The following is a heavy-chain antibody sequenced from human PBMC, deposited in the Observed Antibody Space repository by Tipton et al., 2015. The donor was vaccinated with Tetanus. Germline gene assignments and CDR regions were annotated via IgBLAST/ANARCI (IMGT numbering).Heavy chain of an antibody. CDR3: VKDISSGWSGGVH. D-gene: IGHD6-19*01. J-gene: IGHJ4*02. CDR2: ITWNGDAI. CDR1: GFTFDDYA. Sequence: SLRLSCAASGFTFDDYAMHWVRQTPGKGLEWVSGITWNGDAIDYATSVKGRFTTSRDNAKNSLYLQMNNLRVEDTALYYCVKDISSGWSGGVHWGQGTLVTVSS. V-gene: IGHV3-9*01.